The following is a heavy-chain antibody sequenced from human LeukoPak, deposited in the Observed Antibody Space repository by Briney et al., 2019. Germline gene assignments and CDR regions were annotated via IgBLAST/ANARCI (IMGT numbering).Heavy chain of an antibody. V-gene: IGHV3-48*02. CDR3: ASSGSYRFDY. Sequence: GGSLRLSCAASGFTFNNYTMNWVRQAPGKGLEWVSHITASGTAMFYADSVKGRFTISRDNAKNSLYLQMNSLRDEDTAVYYCASSGSYRFDYWGQGTLVTVSS. D-gene: IGHD1-26*01. J-gene: IGHJ4*02. CDR1: GFTFNNYT. CDR2: ITASGTAM.